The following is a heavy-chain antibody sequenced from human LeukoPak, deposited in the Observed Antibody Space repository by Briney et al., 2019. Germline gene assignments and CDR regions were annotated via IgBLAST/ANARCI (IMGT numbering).Heavy chain of an antibody. CDR1: GFTFSTYW. J-gene: IGHJ4*02. V-gene: IGHV3-7*01. Sequence: GGSLRLSCAASGFTFSTYWMTWVRQAPGKGLEWVANIKEDGSREYYVDSVKGRFTISRDNAKNSLYLQMDSLTAEDTAVYYCARDLYDFWSGYYPMGYWGQGTLVTVSS. CDR3: ARDLYDFWSGYYPMGY. D-gene: IGHD3-3*01. CDR2: IKEDGSRE.